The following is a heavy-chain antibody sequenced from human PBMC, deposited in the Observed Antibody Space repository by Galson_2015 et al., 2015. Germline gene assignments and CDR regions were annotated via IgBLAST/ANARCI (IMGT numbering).Heavy chain of an antibody. CDR3: ARALFEYSSSSTLDH. J-gene: IGHJ4*02. D-gene: IGHD6-6*01. CDR1: GGTFSSQI. V-gene: IGHV1-69*13. CDR2: IIPFFGTA. Sequence: SVKVSCKASGGTFSSQIISWVRQAPGQGLEWVGRIIPFFGTANSAQKFQDRVTITADESTSTAYMELSRLRSEDTAVYYCARALFEYSSSSTLDHWGQGTLVTVSS.